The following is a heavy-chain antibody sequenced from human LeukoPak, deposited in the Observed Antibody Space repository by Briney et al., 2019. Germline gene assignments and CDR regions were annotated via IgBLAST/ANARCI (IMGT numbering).Heavy chain of an antibody. V-gene: IGHV3-48*03. J-gene: IGHJ4*02. D-gene: IGHD6-19*01. CDR2: ITTNGNSI. CDR1: GFPFSSYG. CDR3: ARDRAVANIGQLSPFHY. Sequence: GGSLRLSCAASGFPFSSYGMHWVRQAPGKGLERLSFITTNGNSIYYADSVRGRFTISRDDAKNSLYLQINSLRAEDTAVYYCARDRAVANIGQLSPFHYCGQGTLVTVSS.